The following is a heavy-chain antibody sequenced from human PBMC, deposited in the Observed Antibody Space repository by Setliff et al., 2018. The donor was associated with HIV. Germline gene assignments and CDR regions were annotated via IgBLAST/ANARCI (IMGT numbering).Heavy chain of an antibody. D-gene: IGHD2-15*01. Sequence: PSETLSLTCTVSGASISSGSYYWTWIRQPAGKGLEWIGHIYSSGSTSYNPSLKSRVTISVDTSKNQFSLKLSSVTAADTAVYYCARIPRRGRYCSGGSCYSRYGMDVWGQGTTVTVSS. CDR1: GASISSGSYY. CDR3: ARIPRRGRYCSGGSCYSRYGMDV. CDR2: IYSSGST. J-gene: IGHJ6*02. V-gene: IGHV4-61*09.